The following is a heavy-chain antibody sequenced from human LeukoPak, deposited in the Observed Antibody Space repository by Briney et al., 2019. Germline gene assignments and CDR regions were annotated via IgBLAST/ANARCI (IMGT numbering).Heavy chain of an antibody. CDR1: GGSISNYY. J-gene: IGHJ4*02. CDR2: IYYSGST. V-gene: IGHV4-59*08. Sequence: SETLSLTCTVSGGSISNYYWSWIRQPPGKGLEWIGYIYYSGSTYYNPSLKSRVTISVDTSKNQFSLKLSSVTAADTAVYYCARSWELLRGFDYWGQGTLVTVSS. D-gene: IGHD1-26*01. CDR3: ARSWELLRGFDY.